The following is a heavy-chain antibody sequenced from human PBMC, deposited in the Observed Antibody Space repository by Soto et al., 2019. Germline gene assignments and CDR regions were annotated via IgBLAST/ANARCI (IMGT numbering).Heavy chain of an antibody. CDR2: IYYSGTS. CDR1: GGSISDDTYY. J-gene: IGHJ5*02. Sequence: SETLSLTCTVSGGSISDDTYYWGWIRQPPGKGLEWIGSIYYSGTSSYNPSLKNRVTMSVDTSKKQLSLRLSSVTAADTAVYYCARLHCHSPNCLPLDPWGQGTLVTVSS. CDR3: ARLHCHSPNCLPLDP. D-gene: IGHD2-2*01. V-gene: IGHV4-39*01.